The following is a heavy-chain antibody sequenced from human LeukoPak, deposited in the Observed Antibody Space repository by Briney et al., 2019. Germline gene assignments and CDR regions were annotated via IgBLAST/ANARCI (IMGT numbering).Heavy chain of an antibody. V-gene: IGHV4-34*01. D-gene: IGHD6-13*01. CDR2: INHSGST. CDR3: ARGWNSSSWYDY. CDR1: GGSFSGYY. Sequence: SETLSLTCAVYGGSFSGYYWSWIRQPPRKGLEGIGEINHSGSTNYNPSLKSRVTISVDTSKNQFSLKLSSVTAADTAVYYCARGWNSSSWYDYWGQGTLVTVSS. J-gene: IGHJ4*02.